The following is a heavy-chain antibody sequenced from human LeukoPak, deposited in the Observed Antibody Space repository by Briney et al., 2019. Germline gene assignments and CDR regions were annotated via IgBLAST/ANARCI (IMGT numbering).Heavy chain of an antibody. D-gene: IGHD6-6*01. CDR3: AAFLYSSSPWGLPDY. J-gene: IGHJ4*02. V-gene: IGHV1-8*03. CDR1: GYTFTSYD. Sequence: PVASVKVSCKASGYTFTSYDINWVRQATGQGLEWMGWMNPNSGNTGYAQKFQGRVTITRNTSISTAYMELSSLRSEDTAVYYCAAFLYSSSPWGLPDYWGQGTLVTVSS. CDR2: MNPNSGNT.